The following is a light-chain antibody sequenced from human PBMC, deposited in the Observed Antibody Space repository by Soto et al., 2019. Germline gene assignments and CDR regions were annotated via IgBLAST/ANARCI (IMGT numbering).Light chain of an antibody. J-gene: IGKJ1*01. Sequence: EIVLTQSPATPSLSPGERATLSYRARQNVDNYLDWYQQKPGQAPRLLIYESSNRANGIAARLSGSGSGTDVTLTISNLEPENFAVDYCQQRSNWPQTLGQGTKVDIK. CDR3: QQRSNWPQT. CDR2: ESS. V-gene: IGKV3-11*01. CDR1: QNVDNY.